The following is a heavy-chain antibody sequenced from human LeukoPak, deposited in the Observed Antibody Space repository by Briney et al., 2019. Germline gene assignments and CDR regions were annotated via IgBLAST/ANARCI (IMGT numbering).Heavy chain of an antibody. CDR2: ISYDGSNK. CDR1: GFTFSSYG. D-gene: IGHD1-14*01. J-gene: IGHJ4*02. CDR3: ARDRDRAEFYFDY. Sequence: GGSLRLSCAASGFTFSSYGMHWVRQAPGKGLEWVAVISYDGSNKYYADSVRGRFTISRDNSKNTVYVQMNNLRAEDTAVYYCARDRDRAEFYFDYWGQGTLVTVSS. V-gene: IGHV3-30*03.